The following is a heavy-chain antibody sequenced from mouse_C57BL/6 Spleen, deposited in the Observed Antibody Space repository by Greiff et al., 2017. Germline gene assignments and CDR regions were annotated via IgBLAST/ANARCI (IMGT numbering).Heavy chain of an antibody. J-gene: IGHJ4*01. CDR2: IYPGDGDT. CDR3: ARSNPSYGSLAIDY. V-gene: IGHV1-82*01. D-gene: IGHD1-1*01. Sequence: QVQLQQSGPELVKPGASVKISCKASGYAFSSSWMNWVKQRPGKGLEWIGRIYPGDGDTNYNGKFKGKATLTADKSSSTAYMQLSSLTSEDSAVYISARSNPSYGSLAIDYWGEGTSDTVSS. CDR1: GYAFSSSW.